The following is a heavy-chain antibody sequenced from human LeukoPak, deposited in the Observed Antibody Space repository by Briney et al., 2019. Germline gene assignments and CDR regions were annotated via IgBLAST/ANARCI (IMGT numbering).Heavy chain of an antibody. CDR3: AKISHYDILTGYNSDY. Sequence: GSLRLSCTASGFTFGDYAMSWVRQAPGKGLEWVSAISGSGGSTYYADSVKGRFTISRDNSKNTLYLQMNSLRAEDTAVYYCAKISHYDILTGYNSDYWGQGTLVTVSS. J-gene: IGHJ4*02. CDR2: ISGSGGST. V-gene: IGHV3-23*01. CDR1: GFTFGDYA. D-gene: IGHD3-9*01.